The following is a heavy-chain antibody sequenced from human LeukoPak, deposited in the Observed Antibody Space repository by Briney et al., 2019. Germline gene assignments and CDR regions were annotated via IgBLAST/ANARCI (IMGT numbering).Heavy chain of an antibody. CDR3: AKDVGVYGDYRFDY. Sequence: GGSLRLSCAASGFTFSSYAMSWVRQAPGKGLEWVSAISGSSGSTYYADSVKGRFTISRDNSKNTLYLQMNSLRAEDTAVYYCAKDVGVYGDYRFDYWGQGTLVTVSS. V-gene: IGHV3-23*01. CDR1: GFTFSSYA. D-gene: IGHD4-17*01. CDR2: ISGSSGST. J-gene: IGHJ4*02.